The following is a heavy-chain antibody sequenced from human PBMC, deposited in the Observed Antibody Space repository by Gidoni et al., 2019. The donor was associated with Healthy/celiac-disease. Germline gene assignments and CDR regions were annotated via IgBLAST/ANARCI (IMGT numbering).Heavy chain of an antibody. CDR1: GFTFRSYA. CDR2: ISGSGGST. CDR3: AKDRPMASYARPLPD. V-gene: IGHV3-23*01. Sequence: EVQLLESGGGLVQPGGSLRLSCAASGFTFRSYAMSWVRQAPGKGLEWVSSISGSGGSTYYADSVKGRFTISRDNSKNTLYLQMNSLRAEDTAVYYCAKDRPMASYARPLPDWGQGTLVTVSS. D-gene: IGHD2-2*01. J-gene: IGHJ4*02.